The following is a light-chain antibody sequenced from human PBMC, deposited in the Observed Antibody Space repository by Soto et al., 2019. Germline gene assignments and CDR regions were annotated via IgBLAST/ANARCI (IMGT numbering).Light chain of an antibody. V-gene: IGKV3-15*01. J-gene: IGKJ1*01. CDR2: GAS. CDR1: QSVSSN. CDR3: QQYNNWPRA. Sequence: EIVMTQSPATRSVSPGERATLSCRASQSVSSNLAWYQQKPGQAPRLLIYGASTRATGIPARFSGSGSGPEFTLTISSLQSEDFAVYYCQQYNNWPRAFGQGTKV.